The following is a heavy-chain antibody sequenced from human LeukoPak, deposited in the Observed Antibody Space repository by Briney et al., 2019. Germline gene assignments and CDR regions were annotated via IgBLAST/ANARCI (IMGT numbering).Heavy chain of an antibody. J-gene: IGHJ4*02. V-gene: IGHV1-18*01. CDR3: ARDSVPSAPVLHYYDSSGYYPVPFDY. D-gene: IGHD3-22*01. CDR2: ISAYNGNT. CDR1: GYTFTSYG. Sequence: ASVKVSCKASGYTFTSYGISWVRQAPGQGLEWMGWISAYNGNTNYAQKLQGRVTMTTDTSTSTTYMELRSLRSDDTAVYYCARDSVPSAPVLHYYDSSGYYPVPFDYWGQGTLVTVSS.